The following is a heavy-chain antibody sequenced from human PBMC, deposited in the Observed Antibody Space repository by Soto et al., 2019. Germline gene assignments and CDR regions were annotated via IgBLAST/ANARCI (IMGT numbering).Heavy chain of an antibody. V-gene: IGHV3-21*01. Sequence: PGGSLRLSCAASEFTFSSYNMNWVRQAPGKGLEWVSSISSTSSSIYYADSVKGRFTISRDNAKSSLYLQMNSLRAEDTAVYYCARSWSYPTPFDYWGQGTLVTVSS. J-gene: IGHJ4*02. CDR3: ARSWSYPTPFDY. CDR1: EFTFSSYN. CDR2: ISSTSSSI. D-gene: IGHD2-2*01.